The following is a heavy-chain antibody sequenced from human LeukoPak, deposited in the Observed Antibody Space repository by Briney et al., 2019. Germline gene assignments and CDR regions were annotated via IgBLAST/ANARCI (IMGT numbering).Heavy chain of an antibody. D-gene: IGHD2-15*01. CDR1: GYTLTTYA. CDR3: AIWYCSGGRGYSNARTFDY. CDR2: INTNTGNP. Sequence: ASVKVSCKASGYTLTTYAMNWVRQAPGQGLEWMGWINTNTGNPTYAQGLTGRFVFSLDTSVGTAYLQISSLKAEDTAVYYCAIWYCSGGRGYSNARTFDYWGQGTRVSVSS. J-gene: IGHJ4*02. V-gene: IGHV7-4-1*02.